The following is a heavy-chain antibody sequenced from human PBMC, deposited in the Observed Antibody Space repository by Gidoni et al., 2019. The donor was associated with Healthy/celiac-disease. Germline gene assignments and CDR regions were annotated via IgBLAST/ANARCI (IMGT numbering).Heavy chain of an antibody. V-gene: IGHV3-30*01. CDR1: GFSFSSYA. J-gene: IGHJ5*02. D-gene: IGHD3-10*01. Sequence: VQPGRSLRLSCAASGFSFSSYAMHWVRQAPDKGLEWVAVISYDGSNKYYADSVKGRFTISRDNSKNTLYLQMNSLRAEDTAVYYCARDVGGGRWFDPWGQGTLVTVSS. CDR3: ARDVGGGRWFDP. CDR2: ISYDGSNK.